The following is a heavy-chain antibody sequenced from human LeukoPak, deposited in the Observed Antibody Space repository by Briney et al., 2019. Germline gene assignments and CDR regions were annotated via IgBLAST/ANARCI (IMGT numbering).Heavy chain of an antibody. J-gene: IGHJ4*02. CDR2: ISAYNGNT. Sequence: PRASVKVSCKASGYTFTSYGISWVRQAPGQGLEWMGWISAYNGNTNYAQKLQGRVTMTTDTSTSTAYMELRSLRSDDTVVYYCARSYHYEVNSVPDYWGQGTLVTVSS. D-gene: IGHD5/OR15-5a*01. CDR3: ARSYHYEVNSVPDY. CDR1: GYTFTSYG. V-gene: IGHV1-18*01.